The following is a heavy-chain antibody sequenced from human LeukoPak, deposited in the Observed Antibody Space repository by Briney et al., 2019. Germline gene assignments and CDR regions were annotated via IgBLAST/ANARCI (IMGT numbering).Heavy chain of an antibody. CDR2: ISWDGGST. V-gene: IGHV3-43D*03. Sequence: GGSLRLSCAASGFTFDDYAMHWVRQAPGKGLEWVSLISWDGGSTYYADSVKGRFTISRDNSKNSLYLQMNSLRAEDTALYYCAKDIDARWLHPIGGFDYWGQGTLVTVSS. D-gene: IGHD5-24*01. J-gene: IGHJ4*02. CDR1: GFTFDDYA. CDR3: AKDIDARWLHPIGGFDY.